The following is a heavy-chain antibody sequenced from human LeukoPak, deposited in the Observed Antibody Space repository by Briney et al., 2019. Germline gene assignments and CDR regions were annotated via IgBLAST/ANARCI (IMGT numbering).Heavy chain of an antibody. Sequence: SETLSLTCAVYGGSFSGYYWSWIRQPPGKGLEWIGEINHSGSTNYNPSLKSRVTISVDTSKNQFSLKLSSVTAADTAVYYCARGARAWIQLWFLAFDIWGQGTMVTVSS. V-gene: IGHV4-34*01. D-gene: IGHD5-18*01. J-gene: IGHJ3*02. CDR2: INHSGST. CDR3: ARGARAWIQLWFLAFDI. CDR1: GGSFSGYY.